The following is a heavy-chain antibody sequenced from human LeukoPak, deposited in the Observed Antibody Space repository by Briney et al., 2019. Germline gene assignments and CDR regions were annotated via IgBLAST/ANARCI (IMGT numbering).Heavy chain of an antibody. CDR1: GFTFSSYA. V-gene: IGHV3-23*01. CDR3: AKGCSGGSCYSY. CDR2: VSGSGGST. Sequence: GGSLRLSCAASGFTFSSYAMSWVRQAPGKGLEWVSAVSGSGGSTYYADSVKGRFTISRDNSKNTLYLQMNSLRAEDTAVYYCAKGCSGGSCYSYWGQGTLVTVSS. D-gene: IGHD2-15*01. J-gene: IGHJ4*02.